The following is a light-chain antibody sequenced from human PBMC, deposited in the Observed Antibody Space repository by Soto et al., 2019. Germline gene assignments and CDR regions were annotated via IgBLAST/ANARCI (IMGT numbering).Light chain of an antibody. CDR1: SGDVGGYDF. CDR3: SSYTSSRSLV. J-gene: IGLJ1*01. CDR2: DVS. V-gene: IGLV2-14*03. Sequence: QSVLTQPASVSGSPGQSITISCTGTSGDVGGYDFVSWYQHHPGRAPKLLIWDVSNRPSGVSYRFSASKSGNTASLTISGLQTDDEADYYCSSYTSSRSLVFGTGTQLTVL.